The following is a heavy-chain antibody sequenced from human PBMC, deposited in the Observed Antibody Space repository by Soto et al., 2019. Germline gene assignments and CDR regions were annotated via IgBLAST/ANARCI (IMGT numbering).Heavy chain of an antibody. CDR1: GGSISSGGYY. J-gene: IGHJ3*02. Sequence: QVQLQESGPGLVKPSQTLSLTCTVSGGSISSGGYYWSWIRQHPGKGLEWIGYIYYSGSTYYNPSLKSRVNISVDTSKNQFSLKLSSVTAADTAVYYCALSESSSWSRDAFDIWGQGTMVTVSS. V-gene: IGHV4-31*03. CDR2: IYYSGST. CDR3: ALSESSSWSRDAFDI. D-gene: IGHD6-13*01.